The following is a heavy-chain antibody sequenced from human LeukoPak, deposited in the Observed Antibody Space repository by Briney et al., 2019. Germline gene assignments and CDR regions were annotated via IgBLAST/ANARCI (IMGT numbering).Heavy chain of an antibody. D-gene: IGHD6-19*01. CDR1: GDSISSGDHY. J-gene: IGHJ3*02. CDR3: ARGKWLADDAFDI. V-gene: IGHV4-61*08. CDR2: IYYSGST. Sequence: PSETLSLTCTVSGDSISSGDHYWTWVRQSPGKGLEWIGYIYYSGSTNYNPSLKSRVTISVDTSKNQFSLKLSSVTAADTAVYFCARGKWLADDAFDIWGQGTMVTVSS.